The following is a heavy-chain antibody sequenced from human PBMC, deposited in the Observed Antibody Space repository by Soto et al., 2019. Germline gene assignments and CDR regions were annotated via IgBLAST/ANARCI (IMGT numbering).Heavy chain of an antibody. D-gene: IGHD4-4*01. CDR2: INHSGST. J-gene: IGHJ6*03. CDR3: ARGGGYSNYYYYYYMDV. CDR1: GGSFSGYY. Sequence: PSETLSLTCAVYGGSFSGYYWSWIRQPPGKGLEWIGEINHSGSTNYNPSLKSRVTISVDTSKNQFSLKLSSVTAVDTAVYYCARGGGYSNYYYYYYMDVWGKGTTVTVSS. V-gene: IGHV4-34*01.